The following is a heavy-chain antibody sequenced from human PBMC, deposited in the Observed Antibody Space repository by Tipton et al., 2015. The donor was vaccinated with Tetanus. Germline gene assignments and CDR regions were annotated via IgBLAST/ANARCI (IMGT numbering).Heavy chain of an antibody. V-gene: IGHV1-2*02. D-gene: IGHD3-3*01. CDR2: ITPNNGDT. CDR3: ARGSLRKGFLEWHCDH. J-gene: IGHJ4*02. Sequence: QLVQSGDVVKKPGASVKVSCKAYGYTVTGFFMHWVRQAPGQGLEWMGWITPNNGDTKPAQIFQDRVTLTSDRSTSTVYMEVNGLKSDDTAVYYGARGSLRKGFLEWHCDHWGQGTRVTVSS. CDR1: GYTVTGFF.